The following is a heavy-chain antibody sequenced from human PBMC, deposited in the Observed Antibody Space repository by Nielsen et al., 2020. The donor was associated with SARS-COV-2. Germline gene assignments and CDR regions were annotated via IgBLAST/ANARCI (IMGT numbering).Heavy chain of an antibody. CDR2: IWYDGSNK. V-gene: IGHV3-33*01. CDR3: ASRRITIFGTCYYYGMDV. Sequence: GESLKISCAASGFTFSSYGMHWVRQAPGKGLEWVAVIWYDGSNKYYADSVKGRFTISRDNSKNTLYLQMNSLRAEDAAVYYCASRRITIFGTCYYYGMDVWGQGTTVTVSS. CDR1: GFTFSSYG. D-gene: IGHD3-3*01. J-gene: IGHJ6*02.